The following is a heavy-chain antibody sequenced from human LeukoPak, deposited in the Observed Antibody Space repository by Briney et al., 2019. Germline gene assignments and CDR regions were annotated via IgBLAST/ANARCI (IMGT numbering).Heavy chain of an antibody. J-gene: IGHJ4*02. CDR1: GGSFSGYY. Sequence: PSETLSLTCAVYGGSFSGYYWSWIRQPPGKGLEWIGYIYYSGSTNYNPSLKSRVTISVDTSKNQFSLKLSSVTAADTAVYYCARVAYCGGDCYYFDYWGQGTLVTVSS. CDR3: ARVAYCGGDCYYFDY. V-gene: IGHV4-59*01. D-gene: IGHD2-21*02. CDR2: IYYSGST.